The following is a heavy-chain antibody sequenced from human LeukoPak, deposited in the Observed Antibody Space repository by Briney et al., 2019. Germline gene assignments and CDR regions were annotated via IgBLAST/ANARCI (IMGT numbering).Heavy chain of an antibody. CDR1: GFTFSSYR. D-gene: IGHD6-19*01. CDR3: ARAPRSSSSGWAFDY. Sequence: GGSLRLSCAASGFTFSSYRMNWVRQAPGKGLEWVSSISSSSSYIYYADSVKGRFTISRDNAKNSLYLQMNSLRAEDTAVYYCARAPRSSSSGWAFDYWGQGTLVTVSS. J-gene: IGHJ4*02. CDR2: ISSSSSYI. V-gene: IGHV3-21*01.